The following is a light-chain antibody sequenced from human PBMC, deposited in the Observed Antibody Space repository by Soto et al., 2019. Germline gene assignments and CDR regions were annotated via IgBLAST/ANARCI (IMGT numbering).Light chain of an antibody. J-gene: IGKJ2*03. CDR1: QDISTS. CDR2: PAS. CDR3: QHLRTYPFS. Sequence: DIQLTQSPSFLSASVGDRVTVSCRASQDISTSLAWFQQKAGKVPQLLVYPASTLQDGVPSRFSGSGSGTYFPLTINNLQDEDFATYYCQHLRTYPFSFGPGTKLDIK. V-gene: IGKV1-9*01.